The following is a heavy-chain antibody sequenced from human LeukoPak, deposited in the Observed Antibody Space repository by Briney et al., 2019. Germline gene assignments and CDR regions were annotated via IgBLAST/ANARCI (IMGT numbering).Heavy chain of an antibody. CDR3: ARRGLELRGDYDYYTDV. J-gene: IGHJ6*03. V-gene: IGHV5-51*01. CDR1: GYTFTSYW. D-gene: IGHD1-7*01. CDR2: VYPGDSDT. Sequence: GESLKISCKASGYTFTSYWIGWVRQVPGKGLEWMGIVYPGDSDTRYSPSFQGQVTISADKSINTAYLHWSRLKTSDTAIYYCARRGLELRGDYDYYTDVWGKGTTVTVSS.